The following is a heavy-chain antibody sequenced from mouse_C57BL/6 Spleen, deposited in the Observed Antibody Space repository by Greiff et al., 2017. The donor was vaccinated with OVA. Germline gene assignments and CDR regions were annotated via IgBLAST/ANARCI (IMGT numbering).Heavy chain of an antibody. CDR3: ARGRGAIYDGYFLFDY. CDR2: ILPGSGST. D-gene: IGHD2-3*01. Sequence: VKLQESGAELMKPGASVKLSCKATGYTFTGYWIEWVKQRPGHGLEWIGEILPGSGSTNYNEKFKGKATFTADTSSNTAYMQLSSLTTEDSAIYYCARGRGAIYDGYFLFDYWGQGTTLTVSS. V-gene: IGHV1-9*01. CDR1: GYTFTGYW. J-gene: IGHJ2*01.